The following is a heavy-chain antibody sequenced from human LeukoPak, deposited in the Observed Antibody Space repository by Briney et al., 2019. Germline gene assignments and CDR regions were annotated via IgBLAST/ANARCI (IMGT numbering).Heavy chain of an antibody. Sequence: GGSLRLSCAASGFTVSSNYMSWVRQVPGKGLEWVSVIYTGGSTYYTDSVKGRFTVSRDNSKNTVYLQMNSLRAEDTAVYYCARDVQWPPTFPYWGQGTLVIVSS. J-gene: IGHJ4*02. CDR1: GFTVSSNY. CDR2: IYTGGST. V-gene: IGHV3-53*01. D-gene: IGHD2/OR15-2a*01. CDR3: ARDVQWPPTFPY.